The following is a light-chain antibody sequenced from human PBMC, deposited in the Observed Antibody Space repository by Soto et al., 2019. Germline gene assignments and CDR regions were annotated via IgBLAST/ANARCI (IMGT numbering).Light chain of an antibody. V-gene: IGKV1-5*03. CDR2: KAS. Sequence: DIQMTQCPSTLSGSVGDRFTITCRASQTISSWLTWYQQKPGKAPKLLIYKASTLKSGVPSRFSGSGSGTEFSLTISSLQPDDFATYYCQHYNSYSEAFGQGTKVDIK. CDR3: QHYNSYSEA. J-gene: IGKJ1*01. CDR1: QTISSW.